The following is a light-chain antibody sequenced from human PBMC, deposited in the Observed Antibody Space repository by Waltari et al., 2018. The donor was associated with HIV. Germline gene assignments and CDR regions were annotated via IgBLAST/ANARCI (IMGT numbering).Light chain of an antibody. J-gene: IGLJ2*01. CDR1: KLGAKY. CDR2: EDN. Sequence: SYEVTQPPSVSVSPGQTANITCSGDKLGAKYAYWYQQRPGQSPVLVIYEDNKRPSGIPERFSGSNSGNAATLTISGTQAVDEADYYCQAWDDSIAIFGGGTKLTVL. V-gene: IGLV3-1*01. CDR3: QAWDDSIAI.